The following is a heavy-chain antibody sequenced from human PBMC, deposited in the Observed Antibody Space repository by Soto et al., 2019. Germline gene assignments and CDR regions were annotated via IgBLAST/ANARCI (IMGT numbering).Heavy chain of an antibody. Sequence: PSCSLGISCGASGFPFMRYSMNWVRHAPGEGLEWVSSISRSAGNTYYADSVKGRFTISRDNSKNTLYLQMNSLRAEDTAVYYCAKATNAKTSSSSRWCDPSGQGTLVTVSA. CDR3: AKATNAKTSSSSRWCDP. V-gene: IGHV3-23*01. D-gene: IGHD6-6*01. CDR2: ISRSAGNT. J-gene: IGHJ5*02. CDR1: GFPFMRYS.